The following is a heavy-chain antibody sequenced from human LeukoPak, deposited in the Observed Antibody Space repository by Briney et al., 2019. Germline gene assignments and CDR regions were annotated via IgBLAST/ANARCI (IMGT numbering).Heavy chain of an antibody. D-gene: IGHD3-9*01. CDR1: GGTFSSYA. Sequence: SVKVSCKASGGTFSSYAINWVRQAPGQGLEWMGGIIPIFGTANYAQKFQGRVTITADKSTSTAYMELSSLRSEDTAVYYCARTYYDILTGYYRYYYYYGMDVWGKGTTVTVSS. CDR3: ARTYYDILTGYYRYYYYYGMDV. CDR2: IIPIFGTA. V-gene: IGHV1-69*06. J-gene: IGHJ6*04.